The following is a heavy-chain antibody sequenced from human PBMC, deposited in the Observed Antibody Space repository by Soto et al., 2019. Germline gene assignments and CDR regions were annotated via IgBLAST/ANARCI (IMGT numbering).Heavy chain of an antibody. V-gene: IGHV4-30-4*01. J-gene: IGHJ5*02. CDR3: ARHYRSGSRNLGDP. CDR1: GESISSGNKY. Sequence: TLRLTWTVSGESISSGNKYWSWIRQPPGKGLEWIGYIFSSGTTYYNPSLKSRLTMSLDASQNQFSLKLSSVTAADTAVLDWARHYRSGSRNLGDPWGKGTLVTVS. D-gene: IGHD6-19*01. CDR2: IFSSGTT.